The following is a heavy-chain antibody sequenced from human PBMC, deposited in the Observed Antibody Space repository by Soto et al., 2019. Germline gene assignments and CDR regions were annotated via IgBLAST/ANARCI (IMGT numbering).Heavy chain of an antibody. V-gene: IGHV4-30-4*01. Sequence: QVQLQESGPGVVEPSQTLSLTCTVSGGSINNNGYFWSWIRQPPWSGLEWIGHIYNSGSTYSNPSLKSRLTISVDTSKNQFSLKLSSVTAADTAVYYCARGPSGDKVDYWGQGNLVTVSS. J-gene: IGHJ4*02. CDR2: IYNSGST. CDR3: ARGPSGDKVDY. CDR1: GGSINNNGYF. D-gene: IGHD1-26*01.